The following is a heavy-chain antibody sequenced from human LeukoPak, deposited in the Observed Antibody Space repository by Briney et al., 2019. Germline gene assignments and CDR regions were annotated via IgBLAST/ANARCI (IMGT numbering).Heavy chain of an antibody. CDR1: GYSFTAYY. CDR3: ARSQDAWSGLPLGPQFAY. J-gene: IGHJ4*02. V-gene: IGHV1-2*02. Sequence: ASVKVSCKASGYSFTAYYVHWLRHAPGQGPEWMGWINPKSDITSLAQKFQDRVTLTSDASSRTASLDLSGLTPEDAAVYYCARSQDAWSGLPLGPQFAYWGQGTLVTVSS. CDR2: INPKSDIT. D-gene: IGHD3-3*01.